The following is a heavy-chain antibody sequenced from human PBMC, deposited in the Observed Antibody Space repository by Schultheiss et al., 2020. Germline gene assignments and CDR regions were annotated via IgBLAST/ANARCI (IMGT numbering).Heavy chain of an antibody. V-gene: IGHV4-4*07. D-gene: IGHD2-21*02. J-gene: IGHJ4*02. CDR3: ARDSGAYCGGDCYSSFDY. CDR1: GGSISSYY. Sequence: SETLSLTCTVSGGSISSYYWSWIRQPPGKGLEWIGRIYTSGSTNYNPSLKSRVTMSVDTSKNQFSLKLSSVTAADTAVYYCARDSGAYCGGDCYSSFDYWGQGTLVTVSS. CDR2: IYTSGST.